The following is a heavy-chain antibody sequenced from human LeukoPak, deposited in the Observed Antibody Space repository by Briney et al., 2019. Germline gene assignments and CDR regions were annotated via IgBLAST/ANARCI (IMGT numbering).Heavy chain of an antibody. D-gene: IGHD5-12*01. CDR3: AKSHSVASRGYFDY. CDR2: ISDTGGST. J-gene: IGHJ4*02. CDR1: GFTFSTYA. V-gene: IGHV3-23*01. Sequence: GGSMRLSCAASGFTFSTYAMSWVRQAPGKGLEWVSTISDTGGSTYYADSAKGRFTISRDNSKNTFYLQMYSLGVEDTAVYYCAKSHSVASRGYFDYWGQGTLVTVSS.